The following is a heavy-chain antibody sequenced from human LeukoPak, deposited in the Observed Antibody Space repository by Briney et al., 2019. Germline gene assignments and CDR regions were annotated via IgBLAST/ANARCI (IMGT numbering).Heavy chain of an antibody. D-gene: IGHD1-1*01. V-gene: IGHV3-7*03. CDR3: AKKLSGMSGTPWGDFHY. Sequence: PGGSLRLSCAASGFTFSSYWMSWVRQAPGKGLEWVANIKQDGGEKYYVDSVKGRFIISRDSAKNSLYLQMNSLRAEDTAIYYCAKKLSGMSGTPWGDFHYWGQGALVTVSS. J-gene: IGHJ4*02. CDR2: IKQDGGEK. CDR1: GFTFSSYW.